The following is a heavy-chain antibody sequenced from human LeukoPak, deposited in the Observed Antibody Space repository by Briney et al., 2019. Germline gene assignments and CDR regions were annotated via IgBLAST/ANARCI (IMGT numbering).Heavy chain of an antibody. D-gene: IGHD3-10*01. V-gene: IGHV3-21*01. J-gene: IGHJ4*02. CDR1: GFTFSSYS. CDR2: ISSSSSYI. Sequence: GGSLRLSCAASGFTFSSYSMNWVRQAPGKGLEWVSSISSSSSYIYYADSVKGRFTISRDNAKNSLYLQMNSLRAEDTAVYYCARAHSYYGSGGGYFDYWGQGTLVTVSS. CDR3: ARAHSYYGSGGGYFDY.